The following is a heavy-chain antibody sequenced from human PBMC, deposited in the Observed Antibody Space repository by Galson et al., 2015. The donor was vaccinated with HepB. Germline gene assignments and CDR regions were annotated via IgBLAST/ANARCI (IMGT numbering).Heavy chain of an antibody. J-gene: IGHJ4*02. CDR2: INPNSGDT. Sequence: SVKVSCKASGYTFNGYYMHWVRQAPGQGLEWMGRINPNSGDTNYAQKFQGRVSMTRDSSISTAYMELTRLRSDDTAVYYCVRGKYYYASSGYFAYWGQGTLVTISS. CDR1: GYTFNGYY. D-gene: IGHD3-22*01. CDR3: VRGKYYYASSGYFAY. V-gene: IGHV1-2*06.